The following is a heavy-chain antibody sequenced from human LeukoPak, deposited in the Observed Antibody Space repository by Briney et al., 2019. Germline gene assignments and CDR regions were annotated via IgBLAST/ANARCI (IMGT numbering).Heavy chain of an antibody. D-gene: IGHD3-10*01. CDR2: ISGSGSTI. CDR3: ARGSLVHYYGSGSYRIRAGFDY. Sequence: AGGSLRLSCAASGFTFSSYEMNWVRQAPGKGLDWVSYISGSGSTIHYADSVKGRFTISRDNAKNSLYLQMNSLRAEDTAIYYCARGSLVHYYGSGSYRIRAGFDYWGQGTLVTVSA. J-gene: IGHJ4*02. CDR1: GFTFSSYE. V-gene: IGHV3-48*03.